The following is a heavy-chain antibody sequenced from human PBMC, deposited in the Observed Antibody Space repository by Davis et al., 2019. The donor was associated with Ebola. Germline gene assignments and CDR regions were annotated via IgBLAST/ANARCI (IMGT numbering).Heavy chain of an antibody. J-gene: IGHJ5*02. CDR3: ARHHCSSTSCYTGGDWFDP. CDR1: GYSFTSYW. D-gene: IGHD2-2*02. V-gene: IGHV5-51*01. Sequence: PGGSLRLSCKGSGYSFTSYWIGWVRQMPGKGLEWMGIIYPGDSDTRYSPSFQGQVTISADKSISTAYLQWSSLKASDTAMYYCARHHCSSTSCYTGGDWFDPWGQGTLVTVSS. CDR2: IYPGDSDT.